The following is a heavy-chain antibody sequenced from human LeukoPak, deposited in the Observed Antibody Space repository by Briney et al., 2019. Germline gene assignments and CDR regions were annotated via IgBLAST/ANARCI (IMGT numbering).Heavy chain of an antibody. D-gene: IGHD1-14*01. V-gene: IGHV4-59*08. CDR2: IYYSGTT. J-gene: IGHJ4*02. CDR1: GGSISSYY. CDR3: ARRVTGRGAYYFDY. Sequence: PSETLSLTCTVSGGSISSYYWSWIRQPPGKGLEWIGYIYYSGTTHYNPSLKSRVTISVDTSKNQFSLNLSSVTAADTAVYYCARRVTGRGAYYFDYWDQGTLVTVSS.